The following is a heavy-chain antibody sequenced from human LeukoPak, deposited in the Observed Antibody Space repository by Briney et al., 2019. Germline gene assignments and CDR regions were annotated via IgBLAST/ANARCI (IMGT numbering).Heavy chain of an antibody. CDR3: ARQYYYDSSGYYSPGGFDY. J-gene: IGHJ4*02. CDR2: IYPGDSDT. D-gene: IGHD3-22*01. Sequence: GESLKISCKGSGYSFTSYWIGWVRRMPGKGLEWMGIIYPGDSDTRYSPSFQGQVTISADKSISTAYLQWSSLKASDTAMYYCARQYYYDSSGYYSPGGFDYWGQGTLVTVSS. V-gene: IGHV5-51*01. CDR1: GYSFTSYW.